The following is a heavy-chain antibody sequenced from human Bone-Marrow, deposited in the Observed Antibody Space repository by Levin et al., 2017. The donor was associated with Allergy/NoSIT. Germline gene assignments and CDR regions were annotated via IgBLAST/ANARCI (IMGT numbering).Heavy chain of an antibody. D-gene: IGHD6-19*01. Sequence: GGSLRLSCAASGFTFSSYWMNWVRQAPGRGLEWVANIKQDGSEKYYVDSVKGRFTISRDNAKNSLYLQMNSLRAEDTAVYYCARGRSGWYVPDYWGQGTLVTVSS. CDR2: IKQDGSEK. CDR3: ARGRSGWYVPDY. J-gene: IGHJ4*02. V-gene: IGHV3-7*01. CDR1: GFTFSSYW.